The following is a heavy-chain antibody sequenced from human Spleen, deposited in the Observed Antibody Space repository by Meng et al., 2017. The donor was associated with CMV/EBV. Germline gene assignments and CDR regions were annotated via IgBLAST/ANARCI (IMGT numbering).Heavy chain of an antibody. D-gene: IGHD6-13*01. CDR3: AREAAAGIDY. CDR1: GYTFTGYY. Sequence: VSCKASGYTFTGYYMHWVRQAPGQGLEWMGWINPNSGGTNYAQKFQGRVTMTRDTSISTAYMELSSLRSDDTAVYYCAREAAAGIDYWGQGTLVTVSS. J-gene: IGHJ4*02. CDR2: INPNSGGT. V-gene: IGHV1-2*02.